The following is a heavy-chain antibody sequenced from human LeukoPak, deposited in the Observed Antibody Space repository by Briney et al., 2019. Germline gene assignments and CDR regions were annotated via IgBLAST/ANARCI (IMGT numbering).Heavy chain of an antibody. D-gene: IGHD6-13*01. V-gene: IGHV3-21*04. CDR1: GFPFGSFA. CDR2: IGAGSTYI. CDR3: ARDTDSSSIGGGFDP. J-gene: IGHJ5*02. Sequence: GGSLRLSCAASGFPFGSFAMNWVRQAPGKGLEWVSSIGAGSTYIYYADSVKGRFTISRDNSKNSLYLQMNSLRAEDTAVYYCARDTDSSSIGGGFDPWGQGTLVTVSS.